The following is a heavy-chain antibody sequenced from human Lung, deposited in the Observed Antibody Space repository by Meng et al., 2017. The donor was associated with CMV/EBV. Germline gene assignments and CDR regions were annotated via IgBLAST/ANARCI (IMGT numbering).Heavy chain of an antibody. Sequence: SGGSIRSSDYYWSWIRQHPGKGLECIGYIYNSGSTYSNPSLRRRLSISIDTSKNQFSLKLNSVTAADTAVYYCARATGTGDDYFDYWGQGALVTVSS. CDR2: IYNSGST. V-gene: IGHV4-31*02. CDR3: ARATGTGDDYFDY. D-gene: IGHD7-27*01. CDR1: GGSIRSSDYY. J-gene: IGHJ4*02.